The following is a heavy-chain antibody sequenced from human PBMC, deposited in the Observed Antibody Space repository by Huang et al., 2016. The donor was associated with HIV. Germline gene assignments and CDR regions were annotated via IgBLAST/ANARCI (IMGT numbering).Heavy chain of an antibody. D-gene: IGHD3-22*01. V-gene: IGHV3-7*01. CDR2: ITQDVREK. CDR1: GFTFSSYW. J-gene: IGHJ4*02. CDR3: ARDRLLNYYDSSGYFYYFDY. Sequence: EVQLVESGGGLVQPGGSLRLSCAASGFTFSSYWMSWVSQAPGKGLEWVGKITQDVREKSEVDSVKGRCNISRDNATNSLYLQMNSLRAEDTAVYYCARDRLLNYYDSSGYFYYFDYWGQGTLVTVSS.